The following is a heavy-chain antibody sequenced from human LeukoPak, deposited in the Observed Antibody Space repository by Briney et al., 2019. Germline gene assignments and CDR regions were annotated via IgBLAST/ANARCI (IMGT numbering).Heavy chain of an antibody. J-gene: IGHJ6*03. CDR1: GFTFSNYW. D-gene: IGHD1-26*01. CDR2: INNDGSDT. Sequence: GGSLRLSCAASGFTFSNYWMNWVRHAPGRGLVWVSRINNDGSDTIYADSAKGRFTISRDNAKNSLYLQMNSLRAEDTAVYYCARDPYSGRYGDYYYYYMDVWGKGTTVTISS. CDR3: ARDPYSGRYGDYYYYYMDV. V-gene: IGHV3-74*01.